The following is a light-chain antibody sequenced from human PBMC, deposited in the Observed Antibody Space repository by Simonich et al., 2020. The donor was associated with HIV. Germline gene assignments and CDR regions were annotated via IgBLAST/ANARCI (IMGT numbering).Light chain of an antibody. CDR2: AAS. CDR3: QQSYSTPLT. Sequence: IQMTQSPSSLSASVGDRVTIACRASQSISIYLNWDQQKPGKAPKLLIYAASRLQSVVPSRFRGSGSGTDFILTISSLQPEDFATYYCQQSYSTPLTFGGGTKVDIK. J-gene: IGKJ4*01. V-gene: IGKV1-39*01. CDR1: QSISIY.